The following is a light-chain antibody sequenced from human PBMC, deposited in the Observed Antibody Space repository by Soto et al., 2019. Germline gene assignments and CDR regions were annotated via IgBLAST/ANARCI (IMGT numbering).Light chain of an antibody. V-gene: IGLV3-21*04. CDR1: NIGSKS. J-gene: IGLJ2*01. Sequence: SYELTQPPSVSVAPGKTARITCGGNNIGSKSVHWYQQKPGQAPVLVIYYDSDRPSGIPERFSGSNSGSTATLTISRVEAGDEADYYCQVWDSSSDHPGVVFGGGTKLTVL. CDR3: QVWDSSSDHPGVV. CDR2: YDS.